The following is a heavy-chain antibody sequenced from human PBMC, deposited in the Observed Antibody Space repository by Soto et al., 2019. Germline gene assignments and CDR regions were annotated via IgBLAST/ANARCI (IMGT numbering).Heavy chain of an antibody. Sequence: EVQLVESGGGLVQPGGSLRLSCAASGFTFSRYDMHWVRQATGKGLEWVSAIGTGGDTYYPGSVKGRFTISRENATKSLYLRTYSLTAGYTAEYYCARAVGARPSWPLDLWGRGTLVTVSS. CDR2: IGTGGDT. V-gene: IGHV3-13*01. CDR3: ARAVGARPSWPLDL. D-gene: IGHD1-26*01. CDR1: GFTFSRYD. J-gene: IGHJ2*01.